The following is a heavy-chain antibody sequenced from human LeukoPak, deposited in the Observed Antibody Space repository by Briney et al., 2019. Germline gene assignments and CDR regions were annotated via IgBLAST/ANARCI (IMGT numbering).Heavy chain of an antibody. CDR1: GLTFSSYA. CDR3: ARDDCDI. D-gene: IGHD2-21*02. J-gene: IGHJ3*02. Sequence: PGRSLRLSCAASGLTFSSYAMHWVRQAPGKGLEWVAVISYDGSNKYYADSVKGRFTISRDNSKNTLYLQMNSLRAEDTAVYYCARDDCDIWGQGTMVTVSS. CDR2: ISYDGSNK. V-gene: IGHV3-30-3*01.